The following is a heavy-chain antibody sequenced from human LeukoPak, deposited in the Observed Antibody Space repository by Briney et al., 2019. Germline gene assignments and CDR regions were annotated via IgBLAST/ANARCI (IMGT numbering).Heavy chain of an antibody. CDR1: GYTFTGYY. Sequence: ASVKVSCKASGYTFTGYYMHWVRQAPGQGLEWMGWINPNSGGTNYAQKFQGWVTMTRDTSISTAYMELSRLRSDDTAVYYCARHSPGIAAATYYYGMAVWGQGTTVTVSS. CDR3: ARHSPGIAAATYYYGMAV. D-gene: IGHD6-13*01. J-gene: IGHJ6*02. CDR2: INPNSGGT. V-gene: IGHV1-2*04.